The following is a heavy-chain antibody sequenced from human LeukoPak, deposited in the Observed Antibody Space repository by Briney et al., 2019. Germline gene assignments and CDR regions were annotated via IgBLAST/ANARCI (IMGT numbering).Heavy chain of an antibody. CDR2: IHSTGTT. CDR1: GGSIGTFY. J-gene: IGHJ4*02. V-gene: IGHV4-59*01. CDR3: ARDFDGDYYFRY. D-gene: IGHD3/OR15-3a*01. Sequence: SETLSLTCTVSGGSIGTFYWSWIRQPPGKGLEWIGYIHSTGTTNYNPSLRSRVTMSIDTSKNQFSLKLSSVTAADTAVYYCARDFDGDYYFRYWGQGTLVTVSS.